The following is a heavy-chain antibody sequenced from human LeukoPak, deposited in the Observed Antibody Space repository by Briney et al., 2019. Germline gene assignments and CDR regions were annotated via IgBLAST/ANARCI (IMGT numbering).Heavy chain of an antibody. CDR2: ISWNSGNI. CDR1: GFTFDDYA. D-gene: IGHD1-26*01. J-gene: IGHJ4*02. Sequence: SLRLSCAASGFTFDDYAMHWVRQAPGKGLEWVSGISWNSGNIGYADSVKGRFTISRDNAKNSLYLQMNSLRAEDMALYYCAKDSGSAAYYFDYWGQGTLVTVSS. V-gene: IGHV3-9*03. CDR3: AKDSGSAAYYFDY.